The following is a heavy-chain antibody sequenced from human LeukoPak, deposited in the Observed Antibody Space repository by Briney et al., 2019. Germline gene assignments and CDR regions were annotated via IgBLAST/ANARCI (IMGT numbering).Heavy chain of an antibody. CDR2: IWYGGSNK. D-gene: IGHD6-13*01. Sequence: GRSLRLSCAASGFTFSSYGMHWVRQAPGKGLEWVAVIWYGGSNKYYADSVKGRFTISRDNSKNTLYLQMNSLRAEDTAVYYCAKDVLQQPGPGYFDYWGQGTLVTVSS. V-gene: IGHV3-30*18. J-gene: IGHJ4*02. CDR3: AKDVLQQPGPGYFDY. CDR1: GFTFSSYG.